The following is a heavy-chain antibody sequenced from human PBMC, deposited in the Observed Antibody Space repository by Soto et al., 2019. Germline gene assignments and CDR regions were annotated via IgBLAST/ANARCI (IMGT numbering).Heavy chain of an antibody. CDR1: GFNFASHG. CDR3: ARDRNGILAEVSWLGF. CDR2: ISYDGSNK. Sequence: QLVQSGGGVVQPGRSLILSCEGSGFNFASHGMHWVRQAPGKGLEWVAVISYDGSNKYYGDSVKGRFTISRDNFKNAVYLQVNRLKTEDKGLNYWARDRNGILAEVSWLGFWGQGTLVTGSP. V-gene: IGHV3-30*03. D-gene: IGHD5-12*01. J-gene: IGHJ4*02.